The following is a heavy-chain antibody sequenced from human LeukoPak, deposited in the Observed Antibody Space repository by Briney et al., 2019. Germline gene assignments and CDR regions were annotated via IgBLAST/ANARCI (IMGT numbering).Heavy chain of an antibody. D-gene: IGHD6-6*01. Sequence: NSSETLSLTCTVSGGSISGYYWSWIRQPPGKGLEWIGYIYYSGSTNYNPSLNSRVTISVDTSKNQFSLKLSSVTAADTAVYYCARGGGQLVDYWGQGTLVTVSS. CDR1: GGSISGYY. J-gene: IGHJ4*02. CDR2: IYYSGST. V-gene: IGHV4-59*08. CDR3: ARGGGQLVDY.